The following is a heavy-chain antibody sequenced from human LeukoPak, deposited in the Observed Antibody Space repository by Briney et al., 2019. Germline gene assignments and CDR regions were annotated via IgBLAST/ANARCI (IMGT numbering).Heavy chain of an antibody. CDR2: INHSGST. D-gene: IGHD3-22*01. V-gene: IGHV4-34*01. Sequence: SETLSLTCAVYGGSFSGYYWSWIRQPPGKGLEWIGEINHSGSTNYNPSLKSRVTISVDTSKNQFSLKLSSVTAADTAVYYCARLRSTYYYDSSGTAVQHWGQGTLVTVSS. CDR1: GGSFSGYY. CDR3: ARLRSTYYYDSSGTAVQH. J-gene: IGHJ1*01.